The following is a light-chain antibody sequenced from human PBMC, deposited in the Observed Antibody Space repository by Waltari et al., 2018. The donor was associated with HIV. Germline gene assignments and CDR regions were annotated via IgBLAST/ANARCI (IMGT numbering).Light chain of an antibody. V-gene: IGKV3-11*01. J-gene: IGKJ4*01. CDR1: QSISNY. CDR3: QQRNSWPLT. Sequence: EIVLTQSPATLSLPPGERAILSCRASQSISNYLGWYQQKPGQAPRLLIYDASNRATGIPARFSGSGSGTDFTLTISSLEPEDFAVYYCQQRNSWPLTFGGGTKVELK. CDR2: DAS.